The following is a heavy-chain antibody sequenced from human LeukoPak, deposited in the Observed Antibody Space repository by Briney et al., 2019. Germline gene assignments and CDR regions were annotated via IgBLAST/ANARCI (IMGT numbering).Heavy chain of an antibody. Sequence: ASVKVSCKASGYTFTSYDINWVRQATGQGLEWMGWMNPNSGNTGYAQKFQGRVTMTRNTSISTAYMELSRLRSGDTAVYYCASVSAAAASSPFDYWGQGTLVTVSS. CDR1: GYTFTSYD. CDR2: MNPNSGNT. CDR3: ASVSAAAASSPFDY. D-gene: IGHD6-13*01. V-gene: IGHV1-8*01. J-gene: IGHJ4*02.